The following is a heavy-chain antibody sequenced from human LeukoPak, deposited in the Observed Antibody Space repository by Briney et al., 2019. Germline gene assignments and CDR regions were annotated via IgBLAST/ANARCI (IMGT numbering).Heavy chain of an antibody. J-gene: IGHJ6*02. V-gene: IGHV3-7*03. Sequence: TGGSLRLSCAASGFTFSSYVMSWVRQAPGKGLEWVASINHNGNVNYYVDSVKGRFTISRDNARNSLYLQMSNLRAEDTAVYFCARGGGLDVWGQGATVTVSS. CDR1: GFTFSSYV. D-gene: IGHD3-16*01. CDR3: ARGGGLDV. CDR2: INHNGNVN.